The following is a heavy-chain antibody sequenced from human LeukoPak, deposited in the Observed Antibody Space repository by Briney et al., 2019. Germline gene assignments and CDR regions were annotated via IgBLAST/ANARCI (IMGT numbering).Heavy chain of an antibody. V-gene: IGHV3-23*01. D-gene: IGHD1-14*01. CDR1: GFTFSSYA. CDR3: GKGVPRLTARSPPVLHW. CDR2: ITGSGGST. Sequence: GGSLRLSCAASGFTFSSYAMSWVRQAPGKGLEWVSAITGSGGSTYDADSVRGRFTISRDNSKNTLYLEMNSLRAEDTAVYYCGKGVPRLTARSPPVLHWWGQEPLVTFSS. J-gene: IGHJ4*02.